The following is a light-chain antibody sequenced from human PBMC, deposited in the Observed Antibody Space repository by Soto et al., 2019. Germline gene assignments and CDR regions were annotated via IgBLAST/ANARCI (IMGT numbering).Light chain of an antibody. Sequence: EIVLTQSPATLSLSPGDRATLSCRASQTVSSYLAWYQQKPGQAPRLLIYDASSRATGIPARFSGSGSGTDFTLTITSLEPEDFAVYYCQQRSDWPSTLGGGTKVDIK. J-gene: IGKJ4*01. V-gene: IGKV3-11*01. CDR3: QQRSDWPST. CDR1: QTVSSY. CDR2: DAS.